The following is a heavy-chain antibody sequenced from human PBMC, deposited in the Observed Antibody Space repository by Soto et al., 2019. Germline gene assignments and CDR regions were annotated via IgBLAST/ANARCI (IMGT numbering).Heavy chain of an antibody. CDR2: IIPIFGTA. D-gene: IGHD5-12*01. CDR1: GGTFSSYA. Sequence: QVQLVQSGAEVKKPGSSVKVSCKASGGTFSSYAISWVRQAPGQGLEWMGGIIPIFGTATYAQKFQGRVTITADESTSTAYMELSSLRSEDTAVYYCARERVEMATRSLNWFDPWGQGTLVTVSS. J-gene: IGHJ5*02. V-gene: IGHV1-69*12. CDR3: ARERVEMATRSLNWFDP.